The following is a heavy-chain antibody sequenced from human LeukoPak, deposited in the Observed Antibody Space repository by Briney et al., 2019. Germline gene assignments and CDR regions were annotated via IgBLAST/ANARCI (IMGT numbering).Heavy chain of an antibody. V-gene: IGHV3-11*01. CDR3: ARDYYYDSSGYYPYYDY. J-gene: IGHJ4*02. D-gene: IGHD3-22*01. CDR2: ISSRGSTI. CDR1: GFTFSDYY. Sequence: GGSLRLSCAASGFTFSDYYMSWVRQAPGKGLEWVSYISSRGSTIYYADSVKGRFTISRDNAKNSLYLQMNSLRAEDTAVYYCARDYYYDSSGYYPYYDYWGQGTLVTVSS.